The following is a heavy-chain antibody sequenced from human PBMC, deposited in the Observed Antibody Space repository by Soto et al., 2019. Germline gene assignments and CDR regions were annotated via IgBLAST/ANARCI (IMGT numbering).Heavy chain of an antibody. D-gene: IGHD1-26*01. CDR2: ISGSGGST. CDR3: AKGLYSGSYFDY. Sequence: GGSLRLSCAASGFTFSSYAMTWVRQAPGKGLEWVSAISGSGGSTYYADSVKGQFTISRDNSKNTLYLQMNSLRAEDAAVYYCAKGLYSGSYFDYWGQGTLVTVSS. CDR1: GFTFSSYA. J-gene: IGHJ4*02. V-gene: IGHV3-23*01.